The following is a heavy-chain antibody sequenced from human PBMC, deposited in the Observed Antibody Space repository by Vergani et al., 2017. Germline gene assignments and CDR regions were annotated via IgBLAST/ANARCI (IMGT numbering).Heavy chain of an antibody. CDR2: ISGSGGST. CDR3: ARDYQWQYFDY. D-gene: IGHD6-19*01. Sequence: ELQLVDPGGGLVQPGGSLRPSCPASGFTFSIYARSWVRQAPGKGLEWVSVISGSGGSTYYADSVKGRFPSSRDNSKNTLYLQMNRLRAEETALYYCARDYQWQYFDYWGQGTLVTVSS. CDR1: GFTFSIYA. J-gene: IGHJ4*02. V-gene: IGHV3-23*04.